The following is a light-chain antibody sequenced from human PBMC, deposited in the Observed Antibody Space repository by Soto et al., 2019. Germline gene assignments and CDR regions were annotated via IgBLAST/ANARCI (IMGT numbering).Light chain of an antibody. Sequence: QAVGTQEPSLTVSPGGTVTLTCGSSTGAVTNGHYPYWFQQKPGQAPRTLIYDTTNRHSWTPARFSGSLLGGKAALTLSGAQTEDEAEYYCLLAYNGPYVFGTGTKVTVL. CDR2: DTT. V-gene: IGLV7-46*01. J-gene: IGLJ1*01. CDR3: LLAYNGPYV. CDR1: TGAVTNGHY.